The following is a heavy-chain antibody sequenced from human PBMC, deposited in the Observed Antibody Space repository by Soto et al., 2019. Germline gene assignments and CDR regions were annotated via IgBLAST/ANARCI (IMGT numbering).Heavy chain of an antibody. J-gene: IGHJ6*02. Sequence: GASVKVSCKASGFTFTSSALQWVRQARGQRLEWIGWIVVGGGITNYAQKFQERVTITRDMSTSTAYMELSSLRSEDTAVYYCAADWHYGSGSYYAYYYGMDVWGQGTTVTVSS. D-gene: IGHD3-10*01. V-gene: IGHV1-58*01. CDR2: IVVGGGIT. CDR3: AADWHYGSGSYYAYYYGMDV. CDR1: GFTFTSSA.